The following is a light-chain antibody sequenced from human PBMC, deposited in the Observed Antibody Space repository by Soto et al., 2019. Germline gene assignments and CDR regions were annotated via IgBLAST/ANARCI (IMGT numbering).Light chain of an antibody. CDR1: QTISSW. J-gene: IGKJ1*01. CDR3: QHYNSYSEA. Sequence: DIQMTQSPSTLSGSVGDRVTITCRASQTISSWLGWYQQKPGKAPKLLIYKASTLKSGVPSRFSGSGSGTEFTLTISGLQPDDFATYYCQHYNSYSEAFGQGTKVDIK. V-gene: IGKV1-5*03. CDR2: KAS.